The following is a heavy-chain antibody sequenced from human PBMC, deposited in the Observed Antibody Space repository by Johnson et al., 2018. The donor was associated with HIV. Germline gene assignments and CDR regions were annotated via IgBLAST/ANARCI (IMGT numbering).Heavy chain of an antibody. J-gene: IGHJ3*02. CDR1: GFTFSSNY. CDR2: IYSGDTT. V-gene: IGHV3-66*01. CDR3: AREGIYCTGGRCYVAAFDI. D-gene: IGHD2-15*01. Sequence: VQLVESGGGLVQPGGSLRLSCGASGFTFSSNYMSWVRQAPGKGLEWVSVIYSGDTTYYADSVKGRFTISRDTSKNTLYLQMNSLRAEDTAVYYCAREGIYCTGGRCYVAAFDIWGQGTKVTVSS.